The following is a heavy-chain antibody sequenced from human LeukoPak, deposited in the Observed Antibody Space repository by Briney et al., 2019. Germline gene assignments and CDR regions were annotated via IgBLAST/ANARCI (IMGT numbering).Heavy chain of an antibody. Sequence: ASVKVSCKASGYTFTSYDINWVRQATGQGLEWMGWMNPNSGNTGYALKFQGRVTITRNTSISTAYMELSSLRSEDTAVYYCAKGTGTRIAVQNYYYYGMDVWGQGTTVTVSS. V-gene: IGHV1-8*03. J-gene: IGHJ6*02. CDR1: GYTFTSYD. CDR2: MNPNSGNT. D-gene: IGHD6-19*01. CDR3: AKGTGTRIAVQNYYYYGMDV.